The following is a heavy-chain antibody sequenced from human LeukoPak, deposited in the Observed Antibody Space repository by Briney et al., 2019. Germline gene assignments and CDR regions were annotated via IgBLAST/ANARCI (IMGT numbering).Heavy chain of an antibody. V-gene: IGHV1-24*01. CDR3: ATHITIFGVVHYYFDY. J-gene: IGHJ4*02. Sequence: GASVKVSCKVSGYTLTELSMHWVRQAPGKGLEWMGGFDPEDGETIYAQKFQGRVTMTEDTSTDTAYMELSSLRSEDTAVYYCATHITIFGVVHYYFDYWGQGTLVTVSS. CDR2: FDPEDGET. CDR1: GYTLTELS. D-gene: IGHD3-3*01.